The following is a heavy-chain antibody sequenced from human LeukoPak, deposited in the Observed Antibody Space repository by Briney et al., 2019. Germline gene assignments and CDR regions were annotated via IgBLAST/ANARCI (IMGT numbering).Heavy chain of an antibody. D-gene: IGHD6-13*01. Sequence: KPGGSLRLSCAASGFTFSSYSMNWVRQAPGKGLEWVSSISSSSSYIYYADSVKGRFTISRDNAKNSLYLQMNSLGAEDTAVYYCASNSGYSSSWRCSVCWFDPWGQGTLVTVSS. CDR1: GFTFSSYS. CDR2: ISSSSSYI. CDR3: ASNSGYSSSWRCSVCWFDP. J-gene: IGHJ5*02. V-gene: IGHV3-21*01.